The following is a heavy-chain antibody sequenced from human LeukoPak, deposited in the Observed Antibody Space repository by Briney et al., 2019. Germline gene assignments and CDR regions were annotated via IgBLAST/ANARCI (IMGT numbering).Heavy chain of an antibody. CDR3: ARGAGGYYDFWSGYSSWFDP. V-gene: IGHV5-51*01. CDR2: IYPGDSDT. CDR1: GYSFTSYW. D-gene: IGHD3-3*01. J-gene: IGHJ5*02. Sequence: GESLKISCKGSGYSFTSYWTGWVRQMPGKGLEWMGIIYPGDSDTRYSPSFQGQVTISADKSISTAYLQWSSLKASDTAMYYCARGAGGYYDFWSGYSSWFDPWGQGTLVTVSS.